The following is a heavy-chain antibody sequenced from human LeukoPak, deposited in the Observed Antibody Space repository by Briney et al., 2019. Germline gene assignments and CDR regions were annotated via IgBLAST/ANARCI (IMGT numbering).Heavy chain of an antibody. V-gene: IGHV5-51*01. CDR1: GDRFTSYW. CDR3: SRHGLVTGPGDY. J-gene: IGHJ4*02. CDR2: IYPGDSDT. Sequence: GESLEISLNSSGDRFTSYWIGWVRPMPGKGPEWMGIIYPGDSDTSFSPSFQGPVNLLPDKFISTAYLQCNSLQTPDPALYHFSRHGLVTGPGDYWGQGTLVSVSS. D-gene: IGHD3-9*01.